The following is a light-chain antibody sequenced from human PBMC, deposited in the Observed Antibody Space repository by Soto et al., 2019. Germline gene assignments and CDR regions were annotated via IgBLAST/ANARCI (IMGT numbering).Light chain of an antibody. Sequence: EIVLTQSPGTLSLSPREGATLSCRASQSVNSNYLAWYQQKQGQAPRLLIFAATNRATGVPDRFSGSGSGTDFTLTISRLEPEDSAVYYCQHDGTSPLYTFGQGTKLEV. CDR1: QSVNSNY. V-gene: IGKV3-20*01. CDR3: QHDGTSPLYT. J-gene: IGKJ2*01. CDR2: AAT.